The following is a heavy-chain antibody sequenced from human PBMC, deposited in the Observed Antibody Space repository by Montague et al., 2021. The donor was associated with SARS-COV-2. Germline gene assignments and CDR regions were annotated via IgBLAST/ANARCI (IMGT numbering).Heavy chain of an antibody. CDR1: GGSISSSNYY. D-gene: IGHD3-9*01. CDR2: NDESGNT. J-gene: IGHJ6*02. CDR3: ARAFTDWLRYYGMDV. V-gene: IGHV4-39*01. Sequence: SETLSLTCTVSGGSISSSNYYWSWMRPRQGQELKGDGNNDESGNTYYXPTRKSRVTVSVDTSKNQFSLTLSSVTAADTAVYYCARAFTDWLRYYGMDVWGQGTMVTVSS.